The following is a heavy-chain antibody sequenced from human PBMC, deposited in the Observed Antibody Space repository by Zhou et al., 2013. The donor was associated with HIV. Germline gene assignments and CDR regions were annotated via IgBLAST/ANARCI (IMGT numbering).Heavy chain of an antibody. D-gene: IGHD6-6*01. CDR2: ISGHNGDT. Sequence: QVRLVQSGGEVKKPGASVKVSCKGSGYIFVNYGIEWVRQAPGQGLEWMGWISGHNGDTKYAQKLQGRVTMTTDTSTSTVYMELRSLRPDDTAVYYCGRDPYSSSSYNWFDPWGQGTLVTVSS. CDR3: GRDPYSSSSYNWFDP. CDR1: GYIFVNYG. J-gene: IGHJ5*02. V-gene: IGHV1-18*01.